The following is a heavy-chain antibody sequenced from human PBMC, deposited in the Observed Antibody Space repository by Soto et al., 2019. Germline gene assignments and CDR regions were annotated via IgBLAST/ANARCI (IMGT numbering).Heavy chain of an antibody. Sequence: QVQLVQSGAEVKKPGSSVKVSCKASGGTFSSYTISWVRQAPGQGLEWMGRIIPILGIANYAQKFQGRVTITADKSTSTAYRELSSLRSEDTAVYYCARDMTTVTRDAFDIWGQGTMVTVSS. V-gene: IGHV1-69*08. CDR3: ARDMTTVTRDAFDI. J-gene: IGHJ3*02. CDR1: GGTFSSYT. D-gene: IGHD4-17*01. CDR2: IIPILGIA.